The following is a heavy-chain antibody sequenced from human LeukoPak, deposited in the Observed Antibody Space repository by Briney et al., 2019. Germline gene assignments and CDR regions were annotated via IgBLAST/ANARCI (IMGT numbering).Heavy chain of an antibody. CDR1: GYSISSGYY. Sequence: PSETLSLTCAVSGYSISSGYYWGWIRQPPGKGLEWIGSIYHSGSTYYNPSLKSRVTISVDTSKSQFSLKLSSVTAADTAVYYCAEQRGYSYGYRSWYFDLWGRGTLVTVSS. V-gene: IGHV4-38-2*01. D-gene: IGHD5-18*01. CDR2: IYHSGST. J-gene: IGHJ2*01. CDR3: AEQRGYSYGYRSWYFDL.